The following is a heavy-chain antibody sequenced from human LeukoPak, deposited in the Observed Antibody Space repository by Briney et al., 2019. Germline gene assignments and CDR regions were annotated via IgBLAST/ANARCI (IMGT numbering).Heavy chain of an antibody. CDR2: ISRGVGST. J-gene: IGHJ4*02. CDR1: GFTFGSYD. Sequence: RGSLRLSCAASGFTFGSYDLSWVRQAPGKGLECVAAISRGVGSTYYADSVKGRFTISRDNSKNTLYLQMNNLRADDTAVYYCAKKGQADDYGKPDWGQGTLVTVSS. D-gene: IGHD4-17*01. CDR3: AKKGQADDYGKPD. V-gene: IGHV3-23*01.